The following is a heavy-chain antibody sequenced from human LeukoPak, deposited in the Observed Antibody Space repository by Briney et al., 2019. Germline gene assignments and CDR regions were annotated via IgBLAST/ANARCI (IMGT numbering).Heavy chain of an antibody. CDR1: GFTFSSYC. CDR3: AREGAVLRYFDWLLLTPYFDY. CDR2: IWYDGSNK. Sequence: GRSLRLSCAASGFTFSSYCMHWVRQAPGKGLEWVAVIWYDGSNKYYADSVKGRFTISRDNSKNTLYLQMNSLRAEDTAVYYCAREGAVLRYFDWLLLTPYFDYWGQGTLVTVSS. V-gene: IGHV3-33*01. J-gene: IGHJ4*02. D-gene: IGHD3-9*01.